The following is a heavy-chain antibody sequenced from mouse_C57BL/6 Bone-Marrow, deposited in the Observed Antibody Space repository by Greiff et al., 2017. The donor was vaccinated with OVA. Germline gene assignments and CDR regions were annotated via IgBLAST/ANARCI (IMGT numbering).Heavy chain of an antibody. CDR2: INPNYGTT. D-gene: IGHD1-1*01. CDR1: GYSFTDYN. Sequence: EVQLQESGPELVKPGASVKISCKASGYSFTDYNMNWVKQSTGKSLEWIGVINPNYGTTSYNQKFKGKATLTVDQSSSTAYMQLNSLTSENSAVYYGARELLLRSDYYARDYWGQGTSVTVSS. V-gene: IGHV1-39*01. J-gene: IGHJ4*01. CDR3: ARELLLRSDYYARDY.